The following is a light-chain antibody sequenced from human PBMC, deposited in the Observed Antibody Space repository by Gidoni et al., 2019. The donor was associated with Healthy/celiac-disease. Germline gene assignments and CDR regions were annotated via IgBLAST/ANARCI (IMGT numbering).Light chain of an antibody. V-gene: IGLV1-40*01. Sequence: QSVLTQPPPVSGAPGQGVTISCTGSSSNIGAGYDVHWYQQLPGTAPKLLIYGNSNRPSGVPDRFSGSKSGTSASLAITGLQAEDEADYYCQSYDSSLSGVFGTGTKVTVL. J-gene: IGLJ1*01. CDR2: GNS. CDR1: SSNIGAGYD. CDR3: QSYDSSLSGV.